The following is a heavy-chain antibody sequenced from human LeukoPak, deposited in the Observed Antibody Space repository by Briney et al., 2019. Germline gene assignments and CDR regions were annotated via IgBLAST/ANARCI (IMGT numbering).Heavy chain of an antibody. J-gene: IGHJ6*02. CDR2: IYYSGGT. CDR3: ARGMAYYYGSGSHPYYYGMDV. CDR1: GGSISSGGYY. Sequence: ASQTLSLTCTVSGGSISSGGYYWSWIRQHPGKGLEWIGYIYYSGGTYYNPSLKSRVTISVDTSKSQFSLKLSSVTAADTAVYYCARGMAYYYGSGSHPYYYGMDVWGQGTTVTVSS. D-gene: IGHD3-10*01. V-gene: IGHV4-31*03.